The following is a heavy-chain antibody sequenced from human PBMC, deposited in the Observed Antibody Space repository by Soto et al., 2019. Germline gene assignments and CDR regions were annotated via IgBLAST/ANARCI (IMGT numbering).Heavy chain of an antibody. CDR2: IYPSDSDT. CDR3: ARGLSSFFDY. J-gene: IGHJ4*01. CDR1: GYSFANYW. V-gene: IGHV5-51*01. Sequence: GESLKISCKGSGYSFANYWIGWVRQMPGKGLEWMGIIYPSDSDTRYNPSFQGQVTISGDKSISTVYLQWSSLKASDTATYYCARGLSSFFDYWGHGTQVTVSS.